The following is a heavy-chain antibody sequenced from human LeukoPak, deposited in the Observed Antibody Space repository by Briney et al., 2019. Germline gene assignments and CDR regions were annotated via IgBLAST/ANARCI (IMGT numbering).Heavy chain of an antibody. CDR3: ARSPFSGDDDAFDI. V-gene: IGHV1-45*02. CDR2: ITPFNGNT. D-gene: IGHD5-12*01. CDR1: GYTFTYRY. Sequence: GSSVKVSCKASGYTFTYRYLHWVRQAPGQALEWMGWITPFNGNTNYAQQFQDRVTITRDRSRITVYMELNSLRFEDTAMYYCARSPFSGDDDAFDIWGQGTMVTVSS. J-gene: IGHJ3*02.